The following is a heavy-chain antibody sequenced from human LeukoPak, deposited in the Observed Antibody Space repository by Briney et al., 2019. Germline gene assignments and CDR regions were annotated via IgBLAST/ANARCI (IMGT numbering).Heavy chain of an antibody. CDR2: IWYDGSKK. Sequence: GGSLRLSCAASGFSFSSYGMHWVRQAPGKGLEWGAFIWYDGSKKYYADSVKGRFTISRDNAKNTLFLQMNSLRADETAVYYCAKTPSARNHLYYLDYWGQGTLVTVSS. CDR1: GFSFSSYG. CDR3: AKTPSARNHLYYLDY. D-gene: IGHD6-6*01. J-gene: IGHJ4*02. V-gene: IGHV3-30*02.